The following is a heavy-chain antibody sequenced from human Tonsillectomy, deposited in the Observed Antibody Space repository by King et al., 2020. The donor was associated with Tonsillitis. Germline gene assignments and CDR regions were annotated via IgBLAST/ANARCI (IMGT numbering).Heavy chain of an antibody. D-gene: IGHD3-10*01. CDR2: ISTTDGKT. J-gene: IGHJ5*01. V-gene: IGHV3-23*04. CDR1: GFIFSSFT. CDR3: AKSGTAASLDLWFDS. Sequence: VQLVESGGGLVQPGGSLKLSCAASGFIFSSFTMSWVRQAPGKGLEWVSAISTTDGKTYYADSVKGRFTISRDISTNTLYLQMDSLTAEDTAVYYCAKSGTAASLDLWFDSWGQGTLVTGSS.